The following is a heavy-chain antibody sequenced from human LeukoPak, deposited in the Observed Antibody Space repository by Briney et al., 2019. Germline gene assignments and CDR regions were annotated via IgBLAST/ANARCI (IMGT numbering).Heavy chain of an antibody. J-gene: IGHJ4*02. CDR2: IYPGDSDT. D-gene: IGHD6-19*01. Sequence: GESLKISCKGSGYSFTSYWIGWVRQMPGKGLEWMGIIYPGDSDTRYSPSFQGQVTISADKSISTAYLQWSSLKASDTAMYYCARHIRYSSGWYYFDHWGQGTLVTVSS. CDR3: ARHIRYSSGWYYFDH. V-gene: IGHV5-51*01. CDR1: GYSFTSYW.